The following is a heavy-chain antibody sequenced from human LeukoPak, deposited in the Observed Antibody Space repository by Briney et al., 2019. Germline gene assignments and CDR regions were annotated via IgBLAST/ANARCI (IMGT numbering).Heavy chain of an antibody. V-gene: IGHV3-7*01. Sequence: GGSLRLTCAASGFMFSSYWMSWVRQAPEKGLEWVANIREDGSEKYYVDSVKGRFTISRDNAKNSLYLQMNSLRAEDTAIYYCARDKGVVGTLAPWGQGTLVTVSS. J-gene: IGHJ5*02. CDR2: IREDGSEK. CDR3: ARDKGVVGTLAP. D-gene: IGHD1-26*01. CDR1: GFMFSSYW.